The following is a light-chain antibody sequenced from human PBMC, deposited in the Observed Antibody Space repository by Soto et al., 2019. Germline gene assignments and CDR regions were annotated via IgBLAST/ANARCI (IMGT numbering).Light chain of an antibody. Sequence: ELVMTQSPATLSASPGERATLSCRASQSISTELAWYQQTPGQPPRLLIYSASTRSTGVPARFTGSGSGSEFTLTISGLQSEDLAVYYCQQGHSSPLPFGQGTRLEI. CDR1: QSISTE. V-gene: IGKV3-15*01. CDR2: SAS. CDR3: QQGHSSPLP. J-gene: IGKJ2*01.